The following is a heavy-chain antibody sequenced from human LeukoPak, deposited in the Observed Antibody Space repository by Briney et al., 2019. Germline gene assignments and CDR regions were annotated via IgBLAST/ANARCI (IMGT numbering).Heavy chain of an antibody. V-gene: IGHV3-11*01. CDR1: GFTFSDYY. D-gene: IGHD5-24*01. Sequence: GGSLRLSCAASGFTFSDYYMSWIRQAPGKGLEWVSYISSSGSTIYYADSVKGRFTISRDNAKNSLHLQMNSLRAEDTAVYYCARERRGRDGHNYRASYYFDYWGQGTLVTVSS. CDR3: ARERRGRDGHNYRASYYFDY. CDR2: ISSSGSTI. J-gene: IGHJ4*02.